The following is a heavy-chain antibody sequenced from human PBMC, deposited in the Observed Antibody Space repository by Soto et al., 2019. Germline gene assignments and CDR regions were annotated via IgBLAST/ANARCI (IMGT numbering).Heavy chain of an antibody. V-gene: IGHV4-59*08. CDR3: ARVSYTIFRVVMDG. Sequence: PSETLSLTCTVSGGSISSYYWTWIRQPPGKGLEWIGYIYYSGSTYYNPSLKSRVTISVDTSKNQFSLKLSSVTAADTAVYYCARVSYTIFRVVMDGWGPGTTVNVSS. J-gene: IGHJ6*02. CDR2: IYYSGST. CDR1: GGSISSYY. D-gene: IGHD3-3*01.